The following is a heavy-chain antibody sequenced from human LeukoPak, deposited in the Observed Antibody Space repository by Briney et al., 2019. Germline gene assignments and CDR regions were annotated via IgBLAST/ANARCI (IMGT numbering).Heavy chain of an antibody. J-gene: IGHJ4*02. CDR1: GFTFSSYW. Sequence: PGGSLRLSCAASGFTFSSYWMHWVRQAPGKGLVWVSRINSDGSSTTYADSVKGRFTISRDNAKNTLYLQMNSLRAEDTAVYYCARMEVRGLIRNLDQWGQGTLVTVSS. V-gene: IGHV3-74*01. CDR3: ARMEVRGLIRNLDQ. CDR2: INSDGSST. D-gene: IGHD3-10*01.